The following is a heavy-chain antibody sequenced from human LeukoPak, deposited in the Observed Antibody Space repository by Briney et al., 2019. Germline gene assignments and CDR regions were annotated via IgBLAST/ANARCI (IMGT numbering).Heavy chain of an antibody. Sequence: SQTLSLTCDVSGVSISSGLYSWSWIRQPLGKGLEWIGYIYHTGSTYYNPSLKSRVTISVDTSKNQFSLRLSSVTAADTAVYYCARLQYCSGTSCYWFDPWGQGTLVTVSS. CDR1: GVSISSGLYS. D-gene: IGHD2-2*01. J-gene: IGHJ5*02. CDR3: ARLQYCSGTSCYWFDP. V-gene: IGHV4-30-2*01. CDR2: IYHTGST.